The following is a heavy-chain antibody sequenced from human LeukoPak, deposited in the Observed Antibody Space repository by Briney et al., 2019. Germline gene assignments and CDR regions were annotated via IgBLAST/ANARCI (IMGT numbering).Heavy chain of an antibody. Sequence: SQTLSLTCDVSGVSISSGLYSWSWIRQPLGKGLEWIGYIYHTGSTYYNPSLKSRVTISVDTSKNQFSLRLSSVTAADTAVYYCARLQYCSGTSCYWFDPWGQGTLVTVSS. CDR1: GVSISSGLYS. D-gene: IGHD2-2*01. J-gene: IGHJ5*02. CDR3: ARLQYCSGTSCYWFDP. V-gene: IGHV4-30-2*01. CDR2: IYHTGST.